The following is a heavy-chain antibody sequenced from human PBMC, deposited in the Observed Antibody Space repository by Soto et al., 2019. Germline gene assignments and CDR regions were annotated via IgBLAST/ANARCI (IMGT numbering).Heavy chain of an antibody. D-gene: IGHD2-15*01. V-gene: IGHV5-51*01. CDR1: GYSFLNYW. J-gene: IGHJ3*02. Sequence: GESLKISCKGSGYSFLNYWIGWVRQMPGKDLEWIGIIYPDDSETRYSPSFQGQVTISADKSISTAYLQWSSLKASDTAMYYCARPRDIGYCSGGSCYSGAFDIWGQGTMVTVSS. CDR2: IYPDDSET. CDR3: ARPRDIGYCSGGSCYSGAFDI.